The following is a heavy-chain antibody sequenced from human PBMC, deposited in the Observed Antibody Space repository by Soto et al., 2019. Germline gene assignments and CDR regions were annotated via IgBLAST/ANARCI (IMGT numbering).Heavy chain of an antibody. Sequence: PGGSLRLSCTASGLSVRNNYMSWVRQAPGMGLEWVSVIYNDGTTYYADSVKGRFTISRDTSKNTLSLQMDSLRAEDTAVYYCVRPLPSGRNYGMDVWGPGTTLTVYS. CDR1: GLSVRNNY. J-gene: IGHJ6*02. CDR3: VRPLPSGRNYGMDV. CDR2: IYNDGTT. D-gene: IGHD3-10*01. V-gene: IGHV3-53*01.